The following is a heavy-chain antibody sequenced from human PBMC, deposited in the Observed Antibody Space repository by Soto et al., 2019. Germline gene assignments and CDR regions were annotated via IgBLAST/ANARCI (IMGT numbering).Heavy chain of an antibody. CDR3: TRGDTSKLLPHFDF. D-gene: IGHD6-6*01. V-gene: IGHV3-74*01. Sequence: EVELEESGGGLVQPGGSLRLSCAASGVTLSNFWVHWVRQVPGKGLMWVSRISSDGSSSSYADSVKGRFTISRHNSKKEVFLQMNILGVEDSGVYYWTRGDTSKLLPHFDFCGQGTLVTVSS. CDR2: ISSDGSSS. J-gene: IGHJ4*02. CDR1: GVTLSNFW.